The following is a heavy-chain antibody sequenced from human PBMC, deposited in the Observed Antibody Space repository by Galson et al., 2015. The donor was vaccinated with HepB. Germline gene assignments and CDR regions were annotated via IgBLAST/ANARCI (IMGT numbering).Heavy chain of an antibody. CDR2: TNSDGSSI. J-gene: IGHJ4*02. CDR3: AKGYGSGSYYRPLDY. CDR1: GFTFSSYW. V-gene: IGHV3-74*01. Sequence: SLRLSCAASGFTFSSYWMHWVRQVPGKGPVWVSRTNSDGSSISYADSVKGRFTISRDNAKNTLDLQMNSLRAEDTAVYYCAKGYGSGSYYRPLDYWGQGTLVIVSS. D-gene: IGHD3-10*01.